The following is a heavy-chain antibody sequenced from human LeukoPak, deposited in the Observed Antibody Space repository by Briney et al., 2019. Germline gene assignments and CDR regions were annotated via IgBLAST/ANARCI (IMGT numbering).Heavy chain of an antibody. CDR3: ARGAYTAMVTSFDY. D-gene: IGHD5-18*01. CDR1: GFTFSSYS. J-gene: IGHJ4*02. CDR2: ISSSSSYI. V-gene: IGHV3-21*01. Sequence: GGSLRLSCAASGFTFSSYSMNWVRQAPGKGLEWVSSISSSSSYIYYADSVKGRFTISRDNAKNSLCLQMNSLRAEDTAVYYCARGAYTAMVTSFDYWGQGTLVTVSS.